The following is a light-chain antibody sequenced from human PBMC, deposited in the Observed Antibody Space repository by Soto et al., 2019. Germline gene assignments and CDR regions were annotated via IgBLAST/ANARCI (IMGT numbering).Light chain of an antibody. Sequence: DIQVTQSPSAMSAAVGDRVTITCRTSQDISNRLGWYQQKPGKAPKLLIYKASTLKSGVPSRFSGSGSGTEFSLTISRLQPEDFATYYCQQYDTNPKTFGQGTKVDI. J-gene: IGKJ1*01. CDR2: KAS. CDR3: QQYDTNPKT. V-gene: IGKV1-17*03. CDR1: QDISNR.